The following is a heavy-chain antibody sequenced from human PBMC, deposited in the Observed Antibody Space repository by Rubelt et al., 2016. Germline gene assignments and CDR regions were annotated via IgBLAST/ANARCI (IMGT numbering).Heavy chain of an antibody. Sequence: GKGLEWISYISSSAYTIYYEDSVKGRFTISRDNAKNSLYRQLNSLRAEDTAVYYCARTKRGSNYGTQTVPDVWGQGTSVTVSS. CDR2: ISSSAYTI. CDR3: ARTKRGSNYGTQTVPDV. V-gene: IGHV3-11*04. J-gene: IGHJ3*01. D-gene: IGHD4-11*01.